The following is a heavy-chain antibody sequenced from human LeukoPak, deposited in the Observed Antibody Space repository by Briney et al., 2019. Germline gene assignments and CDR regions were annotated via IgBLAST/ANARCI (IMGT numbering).Heavy chain of an antibody. CDR3: AREAVAGTWGIGGPFDY. Sequence: PWGSLRLSCAASGFTFSSYAMHWVRQAPGKGLEWVAVISYDGSNKYYADSVKGRFTISRDNSKNALYLQMNSLRAEDTAVYYCAREAVAGTWGIGGPFDYWGQGTLVTVSS. CDR2: ISYDGSNK. J-gene: IGHJ4*02. CDR1: GFTFSSYA. V-gene: IGHV3-30-3*01. D-gene: IGHD6-19*01.